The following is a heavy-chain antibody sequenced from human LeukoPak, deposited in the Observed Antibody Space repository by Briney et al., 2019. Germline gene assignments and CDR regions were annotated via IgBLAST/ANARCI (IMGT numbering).Heavy chain of an antibody. J-gene: IGHJ6*03. Sequence: SQTLSLTCAISGDSVSSNSAAWNWIRQSPSRGLEWLGRTYYRSKWYNDYAVSVKSRITINPDTSKNQFSLKLSSVTAADTAVYYCARGIVAGTSYPSYYYYMDVWGKGTTVTISS. CDR2: TYYRSKWYN. CDR3: ARGIVAGTSYPSYYYYMDV. V-gene: IGHV6-1*01. CDR1: GDSVSSNSAA. D-gene: IGHD6-19*01.